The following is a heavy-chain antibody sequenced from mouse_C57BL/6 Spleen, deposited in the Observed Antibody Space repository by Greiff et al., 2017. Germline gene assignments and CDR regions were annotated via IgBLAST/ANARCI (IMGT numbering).Heavy chain of an antibody. CDR2: IDPETGGT. CDR3: TRSLYYYGSSYDAMDY. V-gene: IGHV1-15*01. D-gene: IGHD1-1*01. Sequence: QVQLQQSGAELVRPGASVTLSCKASGYTFTDYEMHWVKQTPVHGLEWIGAIDPETGGTAYNQKFKGKAILTADKSYSTAYMELRSLTSEDSAVYYCTRSLYYYGSSYDAMDYWGQGTSVTVSS. J-gene: IGHJ4*01. CDR1: GYTFTDYE.